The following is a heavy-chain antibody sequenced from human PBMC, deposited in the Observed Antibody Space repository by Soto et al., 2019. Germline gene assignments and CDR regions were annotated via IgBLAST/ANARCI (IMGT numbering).Heavy chain of an antibody. J-gene: IGHJ6*02. V-gene: IGHV1-69*12. D-gene: IGHD6-19*01. Sequence: QVQLVQSGAEVKKPGASVKVSCKVSGGTFSNYAIDWVRLAPGHGLEWMGGLVPTFGTTYYTQKFQGRATIIADDSTTTAYLEMSSLRSEDTAIYYCARVEAVAGLYNYHGLDVWGQGTAVTVSS. CDR2: LVPTFGTT. CDR1: GGTFSNYA. CDR3: ARVEAVAGLYNYHGLDV.